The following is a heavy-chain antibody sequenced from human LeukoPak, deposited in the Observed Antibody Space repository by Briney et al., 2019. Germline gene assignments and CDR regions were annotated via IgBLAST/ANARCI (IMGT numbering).Heavy chain of an antibody. CDR3: ARDGDIVVVPAAEESTFYYYMDV. V-gene: IGHV1-2*02. D-gene: IGHD2-2*01. J-gene: IGHJ6*03. CDR2: INPNSGGT. CDR1: GYTFTGYY. Sequence: ASVKVSCKASGYTFTGYYMHWVRQAPGQGLEWMGWINPNSGGTNYAQKFQGRVTMTRDTSISTAYMELSRLRSDDTAVYYCARDGDIVVVPAAEESTFYYYMDVWGKGTRSPSP.